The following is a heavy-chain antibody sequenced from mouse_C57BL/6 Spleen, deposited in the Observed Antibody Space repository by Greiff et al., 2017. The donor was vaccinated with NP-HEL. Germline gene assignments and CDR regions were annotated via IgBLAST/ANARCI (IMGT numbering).Heavy chain of an antibody. CDR2: IGPGSGST. CDR1: GYTFTDYY. D-gene: IGHD1-1*01. J-gene: IGHJ4*01. CDR3: ANYYGSSYLDYYAMDY. V-gene: IGHV1-77*01. Sequence: VKLVESGAELVKPGASVKISCKASGYTFTDYYINWVKQRPGQGLEWIGKIGPGSGSTYYNEKFKGKATLTADKSSSTAYMQLSSLTSEDSAVYFCANYYGSSYLDYYAMDYWGQGTSVTVSS.